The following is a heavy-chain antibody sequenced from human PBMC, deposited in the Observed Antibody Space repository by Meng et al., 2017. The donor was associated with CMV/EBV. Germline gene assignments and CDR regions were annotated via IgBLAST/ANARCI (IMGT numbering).Heavy chain of an antibody. CDR1: GGYIRSGEYY. J-gene: IGHJ4*02. Sequence: QGQLQESCPGLVKSSQTLSLTFTVSGGYIRSGEYYWSWIRQPPGKGLEWIGYIYYSGSTYYNPSLKSRVTISVDTSKNQFSLKLSSVTAADTAVYYCARDNRRGGVDYWGQGTLVTVSS. D-gene: IGHD3-3*01. CDR3: ARDNRRGGVDY. V-gene: IGHV4-30-4*08. CDR2: IYYSGST.